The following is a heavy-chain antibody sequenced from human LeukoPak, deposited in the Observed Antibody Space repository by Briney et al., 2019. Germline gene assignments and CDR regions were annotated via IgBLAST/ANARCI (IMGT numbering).Heavy chain of an antibody. CDR2: ISAYNGNP. J-gene: IGHJ6*02. CDR3: ARDPGRYMEPLHSRMDV. CDR1: GYTFTSYG. D-gene: IGHD1-14*01. Sequence: ASVKVSCKASGYTFTSYGISWVRQAPGQGLEWMGWISAYNGNPNYAQKLQGRVTMTTDTSTSTAYMELRSLRSDDTAVYYCARDPGRYMEPLHSRMDVWGQGTTVTVSS. V-gene: IGHV1-18*01.